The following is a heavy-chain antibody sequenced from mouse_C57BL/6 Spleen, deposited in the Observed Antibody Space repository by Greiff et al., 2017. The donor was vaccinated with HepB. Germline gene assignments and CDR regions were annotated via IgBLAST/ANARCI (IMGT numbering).Heavy chain of an antibody. CDR1: GYTFTGYW. J-gene: IGHJ3*01. CDR3: ARGGLIYYDYDGAWFAY. D-gene: IGHD2-4*01. CDR2: ILPGSGST. Sequence: QVQLKESGAELMKPGASVKLSCKATGYTFTGYWIEWVKQRPGHGLEWIGEILPGSGSTNYNEKFKGKATFTADTSSNTAYMQLSSLTTEDSAIYYCARGGLIYYDYDGAWFAYWGQGTLVTVSA. V-gene: IGHV1-9*01.